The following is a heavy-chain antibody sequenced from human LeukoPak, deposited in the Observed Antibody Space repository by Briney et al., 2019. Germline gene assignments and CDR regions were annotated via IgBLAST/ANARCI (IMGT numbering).Heavy chain of an antibody. D-gene: IGHD2-15*01. J-gene: IGHJ4*02. CDR1: GFTFSSYS. Sequence: GGSLRLSCAASGFTFSSYSMNWVRQAPGKGLEWVSSISSSSYIYYADSVKGRFPISRDNAKNSLYLQMNSLRAEDTAVYYCARVGQGYCSGGSCYSGVEFDYWGQGTLVTVSS. CDR2: ISSSSYI. V-gene: IGHV3-21*01. CDR3: ARVGQGYCSGGSCYSGVEFDY.